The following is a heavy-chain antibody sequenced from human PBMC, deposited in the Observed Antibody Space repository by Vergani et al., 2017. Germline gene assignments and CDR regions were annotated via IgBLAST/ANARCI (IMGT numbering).Heavy chain of an antibody. CDR1: GAPIRYWC. CDR3: ATGAGPFDI. Sequence: QVQMQESGPGLVKTSETLSLTCSASGAPIRYWCWSWLRQPAGKGLEWIGRLCPSGSTNYKPSLKSRVTMSIETSKNQYSLKLTAVTAADTAVYYCATGAGPFDIWGQGTLVTVSS. V-gene: IGHV4-4*07. J-gene: IGHJ4*02. CDR2: LCPSGST. D-gene: IGHD7-27*01.